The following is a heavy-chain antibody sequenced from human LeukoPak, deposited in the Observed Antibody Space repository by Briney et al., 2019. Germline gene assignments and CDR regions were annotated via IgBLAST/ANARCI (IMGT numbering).Heavy chain of an antibody. CDR3: ASDYYDSSGYYSDY. V-gene: IGHV3-9*01. Sequence: GGSLRLSCAASGFTFDDYAMHWVRQAPGKGLEWVSVISWNSGSIGYADSVKGRFTISRDNAKNSLYLQMNSLRAEDTAVYYCASDYYDSSGYYSDYWGQGTLVTVSS. CDR1: GFTFDDYA. D-gene: IGHD3-22*01. J-gene: IGHJ4*02. CDR2: ISWNSGSI.